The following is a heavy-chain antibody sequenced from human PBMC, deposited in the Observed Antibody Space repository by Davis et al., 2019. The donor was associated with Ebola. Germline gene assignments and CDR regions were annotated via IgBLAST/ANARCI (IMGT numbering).Heavy chain of an antibody. D-gene: IGHD2-15*01. J-gene: IGHJ4*02. Sequence: PSETLSLTCTVSGGSISSSSYYWGWIRQHPGKGLEWIGYIYYSGSTYYNPSLKSRVTISVDTSKNQFSLKLSSVTAADTAVYYCARGYCSGGSCYSFDYWGQGTLVTVSS. CDR1: GGSISSSSYY. V-gene: IGHV4-31*03. CDR3: ARGYCSGGSCYSFDY. CDR2: IYYSGST.